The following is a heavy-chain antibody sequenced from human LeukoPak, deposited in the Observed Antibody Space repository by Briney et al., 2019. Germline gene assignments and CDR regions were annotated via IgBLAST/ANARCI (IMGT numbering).Heavy chain of an antibody. CDR3: AKAGGSYYFDC. V-gene: IGHV3-23*01. CDR2: SGSGGGT. D-gene: IGHD3-16*01. J-gene: IGHJ4*02. Sequence: QPGGSLGLSCAASGFTFSSYTMRWVRQAPGKGLEWVSTSGSGGGTYYADSVKGRFTISRDNSKNTLYLQLNGLRAEDTAVYHCAKAGGSYYFDCWGQGTLVTVSS. CDR1: GFTFSSYT.